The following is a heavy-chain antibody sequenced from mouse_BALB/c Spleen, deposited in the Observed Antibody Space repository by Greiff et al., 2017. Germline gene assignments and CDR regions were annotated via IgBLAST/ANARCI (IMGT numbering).Heavy chain of an antibody. CDR1: GFTFSSFG. J-gene: IGHJ1*01. Sequence: EVQGVESGGGLVQPGGSRKLSCAASGFTFSSFGMHWVRQAPEKGLEWVAYISSGSSTIYYADTVKGRFTISRGNPKNTLFLQMTSLRSEDTAMYYCARPYGSSYEGYFDVWGAGTTVTVSS. CDR3: ARPYGSSYEGYFDV. CDR2: ISSGSSTI. D-gene: IGHD1-1*01. V-gene: IGHV5-17*02.